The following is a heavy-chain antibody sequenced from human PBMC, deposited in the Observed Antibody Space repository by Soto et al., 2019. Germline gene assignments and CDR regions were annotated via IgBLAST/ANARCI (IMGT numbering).Heavy chain of an antibody. Sequence: QLQLQESGPGRVKPSETLSLTCTVSGGSISSSSYYWGWIRQPPGKGLEWIGSIYYSGSTYYNPSLKSRVTISVDTSKNQFSLKLSSVTAADTAVYYCARRGGGWYGYWGQGTLVTVSS. CDR1: GGSISSSSYY. V-gene: IGHV4-39*01. CDR2: IYYSGST. D-gene: IGHD6-19*01. J-gene: IGHJ4*02. CDR3: ARRGGGWYGY.